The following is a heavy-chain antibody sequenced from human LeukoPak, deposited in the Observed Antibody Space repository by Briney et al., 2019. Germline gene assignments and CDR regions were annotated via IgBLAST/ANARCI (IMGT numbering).Heavy chain of an antibody. CDR3: AKVLSKGYMVRGVPYQGPFDY. D-gene: IGHD3-10*01. CDR2: ISGSGGGT. J-gene: IGHJ4*02. Sequence: GGSLRLSCAASGFTFSSYAMSWVRQAPGKGLEWVSAISGSGGGTYYADSVKGRFTISRDNSKNTLYLLMNSLRAEDTAVYYCAKVLSKGYMVRGVPYQGPFDYWGQGTLVTVSS. V-gene: IGHV3-23*01. CDR1: GFTFSSYA.